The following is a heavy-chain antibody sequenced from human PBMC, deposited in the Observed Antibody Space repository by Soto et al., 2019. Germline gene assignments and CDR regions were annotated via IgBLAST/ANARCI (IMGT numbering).Heavy chain of an antibody. J-gene: IGHJ6*03. V-gene: IGHV3-21*01. CDR3: ARVWPYWSSTSCLYYYYYMDV. Sequence: EVQLVESGGGLVKPGGSLRLSCAASGFTFSSYSMNWVRQAPGKGLAWVSSISSSSSYIYYADSVKGRFTIARDNAKNSLYLQMKRSRAEVTAVYYCARVWPYWSSTSCLYYYYYMDVWGKGPTVTVSS. D-gene: IGHD2-2*01. CDR2: ISSSSSYI. CDR1: GFTFSSYS.